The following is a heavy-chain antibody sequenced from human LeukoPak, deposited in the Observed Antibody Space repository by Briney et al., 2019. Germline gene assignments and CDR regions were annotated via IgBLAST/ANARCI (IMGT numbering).Heavy chain of an antibody. CDR3: AREVHVPYDFWSGYYPNWYFDL. V-gene: IGHV1-46*01. CDR2: INPSGGST. CDR1: GYTFTGYY. Sequence: ASVKVSCKASGYTFTGYYMHWVRQAPGQGLEWMGIINPSGGSTSYAQKFQGRVTMTRDTSTSTVYMELSSLRSEDTAVYYCAREVHVPYDFWSGYYPNWYFDLWGRGTLVTVSS. J-gene: IGHJ2*01. D-gene: IGHD3-3*01.